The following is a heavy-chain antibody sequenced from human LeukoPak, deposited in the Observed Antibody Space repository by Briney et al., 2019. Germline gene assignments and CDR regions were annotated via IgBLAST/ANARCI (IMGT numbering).Heavy chain of an antibody. CDR2: IGPYNGHT. CDR1: GYSFTSYG. D-gene: IGHD2-21*01. V-gene: IGHV1-18*01. CDR3: ARASISTDPFHL. Sequence: ASVKVSCKASGYSFTSYGISWVRQAPGQGLEWMGWIGPYNGHTNYVKKIQGRVTMTEDTITSTVYMELRSLISDDTAVYYCARASISTDPFHLWGQGTMVTVSS. J-gene: IGHJ3*01.